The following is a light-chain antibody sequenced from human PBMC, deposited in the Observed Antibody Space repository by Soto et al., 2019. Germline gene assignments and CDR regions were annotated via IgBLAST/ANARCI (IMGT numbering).Light chain of an antibody. Sequence: EIVLTQSPGTLSLSPGERATLSCRASQRVSSNYLAWYQQKRGQAPMLLIYGASRRATGIPTQFSGSGSGTDFTLTISRLEPVDFAVYYCLQYDTSPRTFGQGTKVQI. V-gene: IGKV3-20*01. CDR2: GAS. CDR3: LQYDTSPRT. CDR1: QRVSSNY. J-gene: IGKJ1*01.